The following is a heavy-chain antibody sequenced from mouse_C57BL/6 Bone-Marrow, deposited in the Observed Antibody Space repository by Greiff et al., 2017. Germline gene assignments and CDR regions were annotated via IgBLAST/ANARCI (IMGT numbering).Heavy chain of an antibody. CDR2: IDPEIGDT. CDR3: TSFDGNYFDF. D-gene: IGHD2-3*01. Sequence: VQLQQSGAELVRPGASVKLSCTASGFNIKDDYIPWVKQRPEQGLEWIGWIDPEIGDTEYASKFQGKATITSDTSSSTAYLQLSSLTSEDTDVYYCTSFDGNYFDFWGQGTTLTVAS. V-gene: IGHV14-4*01. CDR1: GFNIKDDY. J-gene: IGHJ2*01.